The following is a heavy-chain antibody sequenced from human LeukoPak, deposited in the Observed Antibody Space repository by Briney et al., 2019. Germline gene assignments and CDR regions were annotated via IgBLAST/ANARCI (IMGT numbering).Heavy chain of an antibody. Sequence: SLRPACAAAGTTFSSPWMHWVRQPPRKGLVWVAHINMDGSNTTYADAVKGRFTISRDNSKNTLYLQMNSLRAEDTAFYYCLRDIYTGTNWYLGKGWFDPWGQGTPVTVSS. CDR1: GTTFSSPW. CDR2: INMDGSNT. D-gene: IGHD6-13*01. CDR3: LRDIYTGTNWYLGKGWFDP. J-gene: IGHJ5*02. V-gene: IGHV3-74*01.